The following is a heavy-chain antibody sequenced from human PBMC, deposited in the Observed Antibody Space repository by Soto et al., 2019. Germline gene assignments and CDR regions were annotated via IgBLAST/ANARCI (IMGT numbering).Heavy chain of an antibody. J-gene: IGHJ5*02. CDR2: IYSGGST. D-gene: IGHD6-13*01. V-gene: IGHV3-66*01. CDR3: ARRGGSSWPRGNWFDP. Sequence: GGSLRLSCAASGFTVSSNYMSWVRQAPGKGLEWVSVIYSGGSTYYADSVNGRFTISRDNSKNTLYLQMNSLRAEDTAVYYCARRGGSSWPRGNWFDPWGQGTLVTVSS. CDR1: GFTVSSNY.